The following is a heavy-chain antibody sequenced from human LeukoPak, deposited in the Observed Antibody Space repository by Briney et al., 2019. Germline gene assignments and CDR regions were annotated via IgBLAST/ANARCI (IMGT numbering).Heavy chain of an antibody. CDR1: GFTFSSYG. CDR2: ISGSGDST. J-gene: IGHJ6*03. CDR3: AKTVAAAGIYYTDV. Sequence: GGSLRLSCAASGFTFSSYGMSWVRQAPGKGLEWVSAISGSGDSTYYADSVKGRSTISRDDSKNTLYLQMNSLRAEDTAVYYCAKTVAAAGIYYTDVWGKGTTVTVSS. V-gene: IGHV3-23*01. D-gene: IGHD6-13*01.